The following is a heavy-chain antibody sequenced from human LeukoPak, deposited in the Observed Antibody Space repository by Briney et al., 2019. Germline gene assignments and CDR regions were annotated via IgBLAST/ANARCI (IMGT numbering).Heavy chain of an antibody. CDR2: INPDGSKV. J-gene: IGHJ4*02. V-gene: IGHV3-7*01. CDR1: GFTLSNSW. D-gene: IGHD2-15*01. CDR3: ARDRGYSSFDY. Sequence: GGSLRLSCAAYGFTLSNSWMTWVRQAPGKDLEWVATINPDGSKVAYVGSVKGRFTISRDNAKNSVYLQMSSLRVEETGVFYCARDRGYSSFDYWGQGALVAASS.